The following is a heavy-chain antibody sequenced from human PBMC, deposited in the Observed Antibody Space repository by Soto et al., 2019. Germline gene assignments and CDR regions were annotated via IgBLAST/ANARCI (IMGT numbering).Heavy chain of an antibody. CDR1: GFTFSSYA. CDR3: ARDRLVPYGYGMDV. J-gene: IGHJ6*02. D-gene: IGHD2-2*01. CDR2: IWFDGSKK. V-gene: IGHV3-33*08. Sequence: GGSLRLYCSASGFTFSSYAMSWVRQAPGKGLEWVALIWFDGSKKYYVDSVKGRFAFSRDNSKNTLYLQMNSLRVEDTAVYYCARDRLVPYGYGMDVWGQGTTVTVSS.